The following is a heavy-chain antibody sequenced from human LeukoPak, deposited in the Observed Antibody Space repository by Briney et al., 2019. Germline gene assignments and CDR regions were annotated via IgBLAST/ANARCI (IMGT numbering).Heavy chain of an antibody. CDR1: GFTFSSYA. CDR2: ISGSGGST. V-gene: IGHV3-23*01. Sequence: GGSLRLSCAASGFTFSSYAMSWVRQAPGKGLEWVSAISGSGGSTYYADSVKGRFTISRDNSKNTLYLQMNSLRAEDTAVYYCAKDRHGHDYGGNSGYWGQGTLVTVSS. J-gene: IGHJ4*02. D-gene: IGHD4-23*01. CDR3: AKDRHGHDYGGNSGY.